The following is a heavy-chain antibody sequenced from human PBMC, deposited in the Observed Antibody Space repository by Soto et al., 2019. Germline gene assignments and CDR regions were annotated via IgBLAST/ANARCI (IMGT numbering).Heavy chain of an antibody. J-gene: IGHJ4*02. CDR3: ARGERLGLDY. CDR2: ISYSGGA. V-gene: IGHV4-59*01. CDR1: GGSINNYY. Sequence: PSETLSLTCTVSGGSINNYYWSWIRQPPGKGLEWIGYISYSGGANYNPSLNSRVTISLDTSKNQFSLMLSSVTAADTAVYYCARGERLGLDYWGQGTLVTVS. D-gene: IGHD3-9*01.